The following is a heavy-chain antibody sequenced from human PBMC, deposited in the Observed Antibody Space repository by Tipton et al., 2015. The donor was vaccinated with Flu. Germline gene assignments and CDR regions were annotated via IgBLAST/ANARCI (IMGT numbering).Heavy chain of an antibody. Sequence: PGLVKPSETLSLTYTVSGCSISSSSYYWGWIRQPPGKGLEWIGSIYYSGSTYYNPSLKSRVTISVDTSKNQFSLKLSSVTAADTAVYYCERDRLLWFGDRYGMDVWGQGTTVTVSS. V-gene: IGHV4-39*07. D-gene: IGHD3-10*01. CDR1: GCSISSSSYY. CDR3: ERDRLLWFGDRYGMDV. J-gene: IGHJ6*02. CDR2: IYYSGST.